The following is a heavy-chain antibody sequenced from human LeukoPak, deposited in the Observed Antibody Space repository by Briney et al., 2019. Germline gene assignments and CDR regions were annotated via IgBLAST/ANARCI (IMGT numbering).Heavy chain of an antibody. CDR1: GFTFSSYA. CDR3: ARDFRSGFPNWFDP. J-gene: IGHJ5*02. V-gene: IGHV3-23*01. CDR2: ITGSGAST. Sequence: GGSLRLSCAASGFTFSSYAMSWVRQAPGKGLEWVSAITGSGASTFYADSVKGRFTISRDNSKNTLYLQMNSLRAEDAAVYYCARDFRSGFPNWFDPWGQGALVTVSS. D-gene: IGHD3-3*01.